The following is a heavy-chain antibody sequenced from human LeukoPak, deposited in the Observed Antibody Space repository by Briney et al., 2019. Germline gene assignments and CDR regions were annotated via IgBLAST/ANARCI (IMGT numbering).Heavy chain of an antibody. V-gene: IGHV3-64*01. CDR1: GFTFSSYA. Sequence: GGSLRLSCAASGFTFSSYAMHWVRQAPGKGLEYVSAISSNGGSTYYANSVKGRFTISRDNSKNTLYLQMGSLRAEDMAVYYCTRDKGIPGYSGYDTYYFDYRGQGTLVTVSS. CDR2: ISSNGGST. D-gene: IGHD5-12*01. CDR3: TRDKGIPGYSGYDTYYFDY. J-gene: IGHJ4*02.